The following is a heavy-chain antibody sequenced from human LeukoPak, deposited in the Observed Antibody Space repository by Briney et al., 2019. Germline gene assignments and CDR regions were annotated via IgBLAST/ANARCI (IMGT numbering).Heavy chain of an antibody. J-gene: IGHJ4*02. Sequence: PGGSLRLSCAASGFTFSSYAMSWVRQAPGKGLERVSGIRDSGGSTYYADSVKGRFTISRDNSKNTLYLQMNSLRAEDTALYYCAKARGYSSSSSFDYWGQGTLVTVSS. V-gene: IGHV3-23*01. CDR2: IRDSGGST. CDR3: AKARGYSSSSSFDY. CDR1: GFTFSSYA. D-gene: IGHD6-13*01.